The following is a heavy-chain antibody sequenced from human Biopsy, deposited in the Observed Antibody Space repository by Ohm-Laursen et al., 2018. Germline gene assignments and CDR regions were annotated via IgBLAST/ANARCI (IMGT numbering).Heavy chain of an antibody. V-gene: IGHV3-23*01. CDR3: VKQWGGYNFDS. CDR2: IDVSDYNT. J-gene: IGHJ5*01. Sequence: SLRLSCVAPGFTFHTYAMNWVRQAPGKGLEWVAHIDVSDYNTYYADSVRGRFTISRDNSKQMVHLEINSLTADDTDVYYCVKQWGGYNFDSWGQGTLVTVSS. CDR1: GFTFHTYA. D-gene: IGHD1-14*01.